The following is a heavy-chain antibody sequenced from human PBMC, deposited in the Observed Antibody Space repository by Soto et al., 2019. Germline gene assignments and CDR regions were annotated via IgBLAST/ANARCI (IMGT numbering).Heavy chain of an antibody. D-gene: IGHD3-10*01. CDR1: GFSLSNARMG. V-gene: IGHV2-26*01. CDR3: ARFRYGSGCFDY. CDR2: IFSNDEK. Sequence: XGPTLVNRTETLTLTCTVSGFSLSNARMGVSWIRQPPGKALEWLAHIFSNDEKSYSTSLKSRLTISKDTSKGQVVLTMTNMDPVDTATYYCARFRYGSGCFDYWGQGTLVTVSS. J-gene: IGHJ4*02.